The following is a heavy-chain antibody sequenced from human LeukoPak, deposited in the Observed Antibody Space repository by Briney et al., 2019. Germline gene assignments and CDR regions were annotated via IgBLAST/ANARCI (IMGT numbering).Heavy chain of an antibody. Sequence: GGPLRLSCAASGFTFSSYSMNWVRQAPGKGLEWVSSISSSSSYIYYADSVKGRFTISRDNAKNSLYLQMNSLRAEDTAVYYCARSYYDSSGYYVKDDAFDIWGQGTMVTVSS. CDR1: GFTFSSYS. CDR2: ISSSSSYI. J-gene: IGHJ3*02. D-gene: IGHD3-22*01. V-gene: IGHV3-21*01. CDR3: ARSYYDSSGYYVKDDAFDI.